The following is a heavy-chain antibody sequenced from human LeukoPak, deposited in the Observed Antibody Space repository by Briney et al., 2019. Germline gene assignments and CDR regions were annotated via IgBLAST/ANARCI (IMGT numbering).Heavy chain of an antibody. V-gene: IGHV5-51*01. CDR2: IYPGDSDT. J-gene: IGHJ3*02. CDR3: ARPSGSGWSKAFDI. CDR1: GYSSTSYW. Sequence: GESLKISCKGSGYSSTSYWIGWMRQMPRQGLEWMGIIYPGDSDTRYSPSFQGQVTISADKSSSTAYLQWSILKASDTAMYYCARPSGSGWSKAFDIWGQGTMVTVSS. D-gene: IGHD6-19*01.